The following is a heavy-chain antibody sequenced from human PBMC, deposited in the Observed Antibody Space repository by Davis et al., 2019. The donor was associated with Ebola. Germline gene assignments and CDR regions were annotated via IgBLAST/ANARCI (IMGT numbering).Heavy chain of an antibody. V-gene: IGHV1-18*01. CDR3: ARDRGRGFADY. CDR2: ISAYNGNT. Sequence: ASVNVSCKASVYTFTSYGLRWVRQAPGQGLEGTGWISAYNGNTNYAQKLQGRVTMTTDTSTSTAYMELRSLRSDDTAVYYCARDRGRGFADYWGQGTLVTGSS. J-gene: IGHJ4*02. CDR1: VYTFTSYG. D-gene: IGHD1-26*01.